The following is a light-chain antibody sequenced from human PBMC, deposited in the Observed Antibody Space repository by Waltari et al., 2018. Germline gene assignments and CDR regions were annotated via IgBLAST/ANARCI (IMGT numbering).Light chain of an antibody. Sequence: EIVLTQSPATLSLSPGETATLSCRASQSVGTYLAWYQQKPGQAPRLLIYDASNRATGIPDRFRGSGSGTDFTLTIDSLEPEDLALYYCQQRSSWTPHTFGQGARLEIK. CDR2: DAS. CDR3: QQRSSWTPHT. J-gene: IGKJ2*01. V-gene: IGKV3-11*01. CDR1: QSVGTY.